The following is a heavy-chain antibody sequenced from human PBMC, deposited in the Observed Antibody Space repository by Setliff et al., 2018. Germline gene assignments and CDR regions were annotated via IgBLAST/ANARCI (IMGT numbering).Heavy chain of an antibody. D-gene: IGHD2-15*01. CDR1: GYILKSYG. J-gene: IGHJ3*01. CDR2: ISSYNDIT. Sequence: ASVKVSCKASGYILKSYGISWVRQAPGQGLEWMGWISSYNDITNYAQRFQGRVTLTTDMSTSAAYMELRSLGSDDTAVYYCAISTLSICSGGTCPNVFDVWGQGTMVTVSS. V-gene: IGHV1-18*01. CDR3: AISTLSICSGGTCPNVFDV.